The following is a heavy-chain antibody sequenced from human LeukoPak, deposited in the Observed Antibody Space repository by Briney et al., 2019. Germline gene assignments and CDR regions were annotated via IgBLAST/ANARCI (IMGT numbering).Heavy chain of an antibody. CDR3: ARGSGVTMVRGVIIDVLDY. J-gene: IGHJ4*02. CDR2: MNPNSGNT. V-gene: IGHV1-8*01. Sequence: ASVKVSCKASGYTFTSYDINWVRQATGQGLEWMGWMNPNSGNTGYAQKFQGRVTMTRNTSISTAYMELSSLRSEDTAVYYCARGSGVTMVRGVIIDVLDYWGQGTLVTVSS. D-gene: IGHD3-10*01. CDR1: GYTFTSYD.